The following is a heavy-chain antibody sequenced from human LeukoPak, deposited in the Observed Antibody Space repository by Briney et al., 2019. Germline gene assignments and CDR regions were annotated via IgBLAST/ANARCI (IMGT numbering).Heavy chain of an antibody. CDR2: IYTSGST. Sequence: SETLSLTCTVSGGSISSYYWSWIRQPAGKGLEWIGRIYTSGSTNYNPSLKSRVTMSVDTSKNQFSLKLSSVTAADTAVYYCAGTTYYYHSTDVWGKGTTVTVSS. J-gene: IGHJ6*03. V-gene: IGHV4-4*07. D-gene: IGHD1-14*01. CDR3: AGTTYYYHSTDV. CDR1: GGSISSYY.